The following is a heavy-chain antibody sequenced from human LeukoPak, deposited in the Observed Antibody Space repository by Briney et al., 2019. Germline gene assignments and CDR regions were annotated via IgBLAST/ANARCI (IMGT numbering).Heavy chain of an antibody. CDR1: GFTFSSYS. Sequence: GGSLRLSCAASGFTFSSYSMNWVRQAPGKGLEWVSSISSSSSYIYYADSVKGRFTISGDNAKNSLYLQMNSLRAEDTAVYYCARALDDFWSGFDYWGQGTLVTVSS. J-gene: IGHJ4*02. D-gene: IGHD3-3*01. V-gene: IGHV3-21*01. CDR2: ISSSSSYI. CDR3: ARALDDFWSGFDY.